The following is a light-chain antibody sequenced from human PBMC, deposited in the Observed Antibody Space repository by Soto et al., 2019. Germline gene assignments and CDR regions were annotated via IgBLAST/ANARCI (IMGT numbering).Light chain of an antibody. CDR2: GSS. V-gene: IGKV3-15*01. Sequence: TLSVSPGERATLSCRASQSVSSNLAWYQQKPGQAPRLLIYGSSTRATGIPARFSGSGSGTDFPLTISSLQSEDFAVYYCQQYNNWPLTFGGGTKVDIK. J-gene: IGKJ4*01. CDR3: QQYNNWPLT. CDR1: QSVSSN.